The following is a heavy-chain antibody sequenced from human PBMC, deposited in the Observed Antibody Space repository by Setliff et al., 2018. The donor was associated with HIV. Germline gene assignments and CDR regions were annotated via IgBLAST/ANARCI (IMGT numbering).Heavy chain of an antibody. CDR3: AKELGWKDGYFYYYMDV. D-gene: IGHD1-1*01. V-gene: IGHV3-30*18. CDR1: GFTASTYG. CDR2: ISYDGSKT. Sequence: PGESLKISCAASGFTASTYGLHWVRQAPGKGLEWVAVISYDGSKTYYGDSAKGRFTISRDNPKNTVFLQMDSLRTEDTAVYYCAKELGWKDGYFYYYMDVWGKGTTVTVSS. J-gene: IGHJ6*03.